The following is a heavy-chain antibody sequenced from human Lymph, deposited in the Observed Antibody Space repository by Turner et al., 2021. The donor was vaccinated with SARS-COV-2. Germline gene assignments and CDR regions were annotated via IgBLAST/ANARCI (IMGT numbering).Heavy chain of an antibody. CDR3: AIDRKKWLVQTGDGMDV. CDR1: GYPLTELS. V-gene: IGHV1-24*01. J-gene: IGHJ6*02. Sequence: QVQLVQSGAEVKTPGPSVKVSCKVSGYPLTELSMHWVRQAPGKGLEWMGGFDPEDGATIYAQKFQGRVTMTEDTSIDTVYMELSSLRSEDTAVYYCAIDRKKWLVQTGDGMDVWGQGTTVTVSS. CDR2: FDPEDGAT. D-gene: IGHD6-19*01.